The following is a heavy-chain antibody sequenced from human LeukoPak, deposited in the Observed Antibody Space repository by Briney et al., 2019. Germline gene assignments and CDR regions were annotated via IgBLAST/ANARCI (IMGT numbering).Heavy chain of an antibody. Sequence: GGSLRLSCAASGFTFNTHWMHWVRQTPGKGLVWVSRISPDGSRTAYADSVKGRFTISRDNARDTLYLQLNSLGAEDTAVYYCARVSSLWSFDYWGQGTLVTVSS. CDR3: ARVSSLWSFDY. J-gene: IGHJ4*02. D-gene: IGHD3-10*01. CDR2: ISPDGSRT. V-gene: IGHV3-74*01. CDR1: GFTFNTHW.